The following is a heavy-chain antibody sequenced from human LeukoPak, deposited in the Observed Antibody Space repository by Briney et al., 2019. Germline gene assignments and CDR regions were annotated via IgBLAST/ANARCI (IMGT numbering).Heavy chain of an antibody. CDR1: GFTFSSHS. D-gene: IGHD2-2*01. CDR3: ARQCGQDYAEGYYGMDV. Sequence: GGSLRLSCAASGFTFSSHSMNWVRQAPGKGLEWVSSISSSSSYIYYADSVKGRFTISRDNAKNSLYLQMNSLRAEDTAVYYCARQCGQDYAEGYYGMDVWGQGTTVTVSS. V-gene: IGHV3-21*01. J-gene: IGHJ6*02. CDR2: ISSSSSYI.